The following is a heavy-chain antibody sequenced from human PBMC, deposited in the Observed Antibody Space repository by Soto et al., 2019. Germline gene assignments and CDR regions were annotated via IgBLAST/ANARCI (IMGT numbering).Heavy chain of an antibody. CDR1: GYTFTTFW. CDR2: VDPRDSSV. J-gene: IGHJ5*02. D-gene: IGHD2-2*01. CDR3: ARLFCSTSTCDSWFDP. V-gene: IGHV5-10-1*01. Sequence: GESLKISCTGFGYTFTTFWISWVRQMPGKGLEWMGRVDPRDSSVNYNPSFQGRVTISVDRSISTAYLQWGSLKASDTAMYYCARLFCSTSTCDSWFDPWGQGTLVTVSS.